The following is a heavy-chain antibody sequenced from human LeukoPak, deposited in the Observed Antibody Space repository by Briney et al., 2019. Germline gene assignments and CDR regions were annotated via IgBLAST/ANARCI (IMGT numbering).Heavy chain of an antibody. CDR2: IYYSGST. D-gene: IGHD6-19*01. CDR1: GGSVSSGSYY. J-gene: IGHJ4*02. CDR3: AIRGAVAGTVGNYFDY. Sequence: SETLSLTCTVSGGSVSSGSYYWSWIRQPPGKGLEWIGYIYYSGSTNYNPSLKSRVTISVDTSKNQFSLKLSSVTAADTAVYYCAIRGAVAGTVGNYFDYWGQGTLVTVSS. V-gene: IGHV4-61*01.